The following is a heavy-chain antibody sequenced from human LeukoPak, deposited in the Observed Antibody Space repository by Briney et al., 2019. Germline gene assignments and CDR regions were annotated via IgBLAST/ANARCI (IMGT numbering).Heavy chain of an antibody. CDR1: GGSISSYY. D-gene: IGHD4-11*01. J-gene: IGHJ4*02. CDR2: IYTRGST. CDR3: ARLHHRAFDY. Sequence: SETLSLTCTVSGGSISSYYWSWIRQPPGKGLEWIGYIYTRGSTNYNPSLKSRVTISVDTSKNQFSLKLSSVTAADTAVYYCARLHHRAFDYWGQGTLVTVSS. V-gene: IGHV4-4*09.